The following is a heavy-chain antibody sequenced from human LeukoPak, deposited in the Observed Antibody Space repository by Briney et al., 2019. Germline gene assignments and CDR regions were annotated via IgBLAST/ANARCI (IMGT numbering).Heavy chain of an antibody. J-gene: IGHJ4*02. CDR3: ARDHTYYYDSSGLDY. Sequence: GGSLRLSCAASGFTFSSYSMNWVRQAPGKGLEWVSYISSSSSTIYYADSVKGRFTISRDNAKNSLYLQMNSLRAEDTAVYYCARDHTYYYDSSGLDYWGQGTLVTVSS. CDR2: ISSSSSTI. D-gene: IGHD3-22*01. CDR1: GFTFSSYS. V-gene: IGHV3-48*04.